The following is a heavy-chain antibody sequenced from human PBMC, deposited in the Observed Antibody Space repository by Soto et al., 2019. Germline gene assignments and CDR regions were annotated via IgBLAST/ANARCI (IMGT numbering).Heavy chain of an antibody. J-gene: IGHJ4*02. Sequence: PGGSLRLSCAASGFTFSSYGMHWVRQAPGKGLEWVAVISYDGSNKYYADSVKGRFTISRDNSKNTLYLQMNSLRAEDTAVYYCAKDQGSYSSYFDYWGQGTLVTVSS. CDR2: ISYDGSNK. D-gene: IGHD1-26*01. V-gene: IGHV3-30*18. CDR3: AKDQGSYSSYFDY. CDR1: GFTFSSYG.